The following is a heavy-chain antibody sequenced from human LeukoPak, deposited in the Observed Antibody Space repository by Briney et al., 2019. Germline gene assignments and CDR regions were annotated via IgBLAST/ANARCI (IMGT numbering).Heavy chain of an antibody. D-gene: IGHD3-10*01. CDR3: ARHVGHYYGSGRIDAFDI. Sequence: SETLSLTCTVSGGSISSYYWSWIRQPPGKGLEWIGYIYYSGSTNYNPSLKSRVTISVDTSKNQFSLKLSSVTAADTAVYYCARHVGHYYGSGRIDAFDIWGQGTMVTVSS. J-gene: IGHJ3*02. V-gene: IGHV4-59*08. CDR2: IYYSGST. CDR1: GGSISSYY.